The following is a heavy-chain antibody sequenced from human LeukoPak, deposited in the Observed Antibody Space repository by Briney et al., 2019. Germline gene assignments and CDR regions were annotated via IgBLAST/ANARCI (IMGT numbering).Heavy chain of an antibody. CDR1: GYTFTGYY. Sequence: GASVKVSCKASGYTFTGYYMHWVRQAPGQGLEWMGWINPNSGGTNYAQKFQGWVTMTRDTSISTAYMELSRLRSDDTAVYYCARAGAFYGDNRPCFAPGGKEPLVPVPS. CDR3: ARAGAFYGDNRPCFAP. CDR2: INPNSGGT. V-gene: IGHV1-2*04. J-gene: IGHJ5*02. D-gene: IGHD4-17*01.